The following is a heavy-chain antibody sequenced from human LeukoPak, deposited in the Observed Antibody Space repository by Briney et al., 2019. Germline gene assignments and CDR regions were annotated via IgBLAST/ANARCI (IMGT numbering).Heavy chain of an antibody. CDR2: ISWNSGSI. J-gene: IGHJ2*01. Sequence: GGSLRLSCAASGFTFDDYAMHWVRHAPGKGLEWVSGISWNSGSIGYADSVKGRFTISRDNAKNSLYLQMNSLRAEDTALYYCAKDIGYCSGGSCAYWYFDLWGRGTLVTVSS. V-gene: IGHV3-9*01. CDR3: AKDIGYCSGGSCAYWYFDL. D-gene: IGHD2-15*01. CDR1: GFTFDDYA.